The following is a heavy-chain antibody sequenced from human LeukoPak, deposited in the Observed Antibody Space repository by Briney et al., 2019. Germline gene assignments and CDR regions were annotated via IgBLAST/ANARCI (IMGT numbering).Heavy chain of an antibody. CDR1: GFTFSSYW. J-gene: IGHJ6*03. Sequence: GRSLRLSCAASGFTFSSYWMSWVRNAPGKWLEWVANIKQDGSEKYYVDSVKGRFTISRDNAKNSLYLQMNNLRAEDTAVYYCASRGQQRAGYYYYYMDVWGKGTTVTVSS. D-gene: IGHD6-13*01. CDR2: IKQDGSEK. CDR3: ASRGQQRAGYYYYYMDV. V-gene: IGHV3-7*01.